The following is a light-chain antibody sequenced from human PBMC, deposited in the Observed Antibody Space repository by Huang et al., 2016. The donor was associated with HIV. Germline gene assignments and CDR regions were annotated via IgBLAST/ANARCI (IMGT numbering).Light chain of an antibody. J-gene: IGKJ4*01. CDR1: QGIANY. CDR3: QVYNSGLPLT. V-gene: IGKV1-27*01. CDR2: GSS. Sequence: DIQMTQSPSSLSASVGDRVTITCRASQGIANYLAWYQQKPGKVPNLPIYGSSSWQSGVPVRFSGSGSGTLFTLSINGLQPEDVATYYCQVYNSGLPLTFGGGTKVEIK.